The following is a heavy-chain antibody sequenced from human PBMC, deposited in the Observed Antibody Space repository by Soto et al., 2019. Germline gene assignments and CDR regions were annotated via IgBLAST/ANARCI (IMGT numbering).Heavy chain of an antibody. V-gene: IGHV3-21*01. CDR2: ISSSSSYI. D-gene: IGHD6-13*01. CDR3: ARAQSGGSSWYNWFDP. CDR1: GFTFSSYT. J-gene: IGHJ5*02. Sequence: LRLSCAASGFTFSSYTMNWVRQAPGKGLEWVSSISSSSSYIYYADSVKGRFTISRDNAKNSLYLQMNSLRAEDTAVYYCARAQSGGSSWYNWFDPWGQGTLVTVSS.